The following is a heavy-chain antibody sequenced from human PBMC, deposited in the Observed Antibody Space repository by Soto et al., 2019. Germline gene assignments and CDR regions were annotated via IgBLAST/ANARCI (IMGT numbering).Heavy chain of an antibody. CDR3: TQIYGSGSWGWYFHS. CDR1: GFSLTTTGVG. Sequence: QITLRESGPSLVKPTETLTLTCTFSGFSLTTTGVGVGWIRQPPGKALEWLAVVFWDDGERYSPSLKSRVTIAKDTSKNQVVLTMTNMDPVDTDTYYCTQIYGSGSWGWYFHSWGQGTLVTVSS. CDR2: VFWDDGE. D-gene: IGHD1-26*01. V-gene: IGHV2-5*02. J-gene: IGHJ4*02.